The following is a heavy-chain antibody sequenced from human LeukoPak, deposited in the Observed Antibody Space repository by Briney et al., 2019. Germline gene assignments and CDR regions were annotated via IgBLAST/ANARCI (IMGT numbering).Heavy chain of an antibody. CDR2: IYSLGTT. CDR1: GGSISTYY. D-gene: IGHD1-26*01. Sequence: PSETLSLTCTVSGGSISTYYWSWIRQPAGKGLEWLGRIYSLGTTNYNPYLKSRVTMSVDTSKNQFSLNLNSVTAADTAVYYCAREVGVSSPRPLDSWGQGTLVTVSS. V-gene: IGHV4-4*07. J-gene: IGHJ4*02. CDR3: AREVGVSSPRPLDS.